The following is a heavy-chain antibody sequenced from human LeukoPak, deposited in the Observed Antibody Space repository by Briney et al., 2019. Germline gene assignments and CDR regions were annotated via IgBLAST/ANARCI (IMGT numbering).Heavy chain of an antibody. CDR1: GFTFSSYA. V-gene: IGHV3-23*01. J-gene: IGHJ6*03. D-gene: IGHD5-24*01. CDR2: ISGSGGST. CDR3: ARARRDGYNYYYYMDV. Sequence: GGSLRLSCAASGFTFSSYAMSWVRQAPGKGLEWVSAISGSGGSTYYADSVKGRFTISRDNSKNTLYLQMNSLRAEDTAVYYCARARRDGYNYYYYMDVWGKGTTVTVSS.